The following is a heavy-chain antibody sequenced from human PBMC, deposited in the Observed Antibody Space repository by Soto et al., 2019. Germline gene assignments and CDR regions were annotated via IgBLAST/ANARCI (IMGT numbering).Heavy chain of an antibody. CDR3: ARSYSYGSSYYYYGMDV. Sequence: GESLKISCKGSGYSFTSYWIGWVRQMPGKGLEWMGIIYPGDSDTRYSPSFQGQVTISADKSISTAYLQWSSLKASDTAMYYCARSYSYGSSYYYYGMDVWGQGTTVTVSS. J-gene: IGHJ6*02. CDR2: IYPGDSDT. D-gene: IGHD5-18*01. V-gene: IGHV5-51*01. CDR1: GYSFTSYW.